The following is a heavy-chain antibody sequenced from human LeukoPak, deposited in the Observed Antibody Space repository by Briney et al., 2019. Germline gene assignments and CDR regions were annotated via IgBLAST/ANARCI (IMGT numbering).Heavy chain of an antibody. Sequence: SGTLSLTCTVSGGSISSYYWSWIRQPPGKGLEWIGYIYYSGSTNYNPSLKSRVTISVDTSKNQFSLKLSSVTAADTAVYYCAGSYYDSSGQGVFDYWGQGTLVTVSS. CDR3: AGSYYDSSGQGVFDY. CDR1: GGSISSYY. CDR2: IYYSGST. D-gene: IGHD3-22*01. V-gene: IGHV4-59*01. J-gene: IGHJ4*02.